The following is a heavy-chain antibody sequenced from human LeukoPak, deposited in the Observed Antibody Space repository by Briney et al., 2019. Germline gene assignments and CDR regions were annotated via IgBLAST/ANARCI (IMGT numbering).Heavy chain of an antibody. J-gene: IGHJ5*02. V-gene: IGHV1-69*04. CDR2: IIPIIGIA. D-gene: IGHD6-13*01. CDR3: AREVAAAGTFEHPLNWFDP. Sequence: SVKVSCKASGGTVISYAISWVRHAPPPGLEWMGRIIPIIGIANYAQKFQGRVTITADKSTSTAYMELSSLRSEDTAVYYCAREVAAAGTFEHPLNWFDPWGQGTLVTVSS. CDR1: GGTVISYA.